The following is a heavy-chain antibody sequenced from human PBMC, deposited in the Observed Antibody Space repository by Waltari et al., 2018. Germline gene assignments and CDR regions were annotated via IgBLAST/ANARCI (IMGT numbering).Heavy chain of an antibody. V-gene: IGHV3-74*01. J-gene: IGHJ4*02. Sequence: WVRQVPGKGLEWVSRINSDGSATAYADSVKGRFTISRDNAKNTLYLQMNNLRAEDTAVYYCASCPYCGGDCCPFNYWGQGTLVSVSS. D-gene: IGHD2-21*02. CDR3: ASCPYCGGDCCPFNY. CDR2: INSDGSAT.